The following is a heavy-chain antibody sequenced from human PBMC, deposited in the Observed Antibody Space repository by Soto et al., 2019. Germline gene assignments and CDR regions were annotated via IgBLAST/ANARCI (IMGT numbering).Heavy chain of an antibody. Sequence: GGSLRLSCAASGFTFSSYAMNWVRQAPGKGLEWVSAISGSGGSTNYADSVKGRFTISRDKSKNTLYLQMNSLRVEDTAVYYCAKEASGYDDTVDYWGQGTLVTVSS. J-gene: IGHJ4*02. CDR3: AKEASGYDDTVDY. CDR1: GFTFSSYA. D-gene: IGHD5-12*01. CDR2: ISGSGGST. V-gene: IGHV3-23*01.